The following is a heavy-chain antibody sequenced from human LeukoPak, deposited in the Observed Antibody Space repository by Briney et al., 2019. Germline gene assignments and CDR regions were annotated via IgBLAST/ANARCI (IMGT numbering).Heavy chain of an antibody. Sequence: GGSLRLSCAASGFTISSYAMHWVRQAPGKGLEWVAVISYDGSNKYYADSVKGRFTISRDNSKNTLYLQMNSLRAEDTAVYYCARGPGWGAVAGPSFDYWGQGTLVTVSS. V-gene: IGHV3-30*04. CDR3: ARGPGWGAVAGPSFDY. D-gene: IGHD6-19*01. J-gene: IGHJ4*02. CDR1: GFTISSYA. CDR2: ISYDGSNK.